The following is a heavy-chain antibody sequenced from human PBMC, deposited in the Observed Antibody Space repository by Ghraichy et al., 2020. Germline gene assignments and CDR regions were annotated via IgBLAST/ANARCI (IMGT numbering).Heavy chain of an antibody. D-gene: IGHD3-3*01. V-gene: IGHV3-23*01. J-gene: IGHJ5*01. CDR1: GFTFGSYA. Sequence: GESLNISCAASGFTFGSYAMNWVRQAPGKGLEWVSYISRGGGVTYYADSVKGRFTISRDNAKNTLYLQMNSLRAEDTAVYYCAKVPLRFLEWLKSANWFASWGPGSLVTVSS. CDR2: ISRGGGVT. CDR3: AKVPLRFLEWLKSANWFAS.